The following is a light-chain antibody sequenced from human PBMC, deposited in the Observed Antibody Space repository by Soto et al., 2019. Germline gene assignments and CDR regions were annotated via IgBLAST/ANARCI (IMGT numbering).Light chain of an antibody. V-gene: IGKV1-39*01. J-gene: IGKJ3*01. CDR1: QSISSY. CDR2: AAS. Sequence: DIQMTQSPSSLSASVXDRVTLTCRASQSISSYLNWYQQKPGKAPKLLIYAASSLQSGVPSRFSGSGSGTDFTLTISRLEPEDFAVYYCQQYGSSPFTFGPGTKVDIK. CDR3: QQYGSSPFT.